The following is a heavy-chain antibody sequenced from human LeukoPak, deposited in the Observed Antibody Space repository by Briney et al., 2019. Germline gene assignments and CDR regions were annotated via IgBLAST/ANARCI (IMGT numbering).Heavy chain of an antibody. D-gene: IGHD2-21*01. CDR1: GFTFDDYA. CDR3: ARDIGSYSDAFDI. Sequence: SLRLSCAASGFTFDDYAMHWVRQAPGKGLEWVSGISWNSGSIGYADSVKGRFTISRDNAKNSLYLQMNSLRAEDTALYYCARDIGSYSDAFDIWGQGTMVTVSS. J-gene: IGHJ3*02. V-gene: IGHV3-9*01. CDR2: ISWNSGSI.